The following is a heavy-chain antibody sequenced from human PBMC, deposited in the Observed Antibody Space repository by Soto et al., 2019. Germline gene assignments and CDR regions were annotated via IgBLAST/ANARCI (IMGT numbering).Heavy chain of an antibody. CDR3: ARDDYGSGSYYN. V-gene: IGHV4-59*12. CDR2: IYYSGST. Sequence: ETLSLTCTVSGGSISSYYWSWIRQPPGKGLEWIGYIYYSGSTNYNPSLKSRVTISVDTSKNQFSLKLTSVTAADTAVYYCARDDYGSGSYYNWGQGTLVTVSS. J-gene: IGHJ4*02. D-gene: IGHD3-10*01. CDR1: GGSISSYY.